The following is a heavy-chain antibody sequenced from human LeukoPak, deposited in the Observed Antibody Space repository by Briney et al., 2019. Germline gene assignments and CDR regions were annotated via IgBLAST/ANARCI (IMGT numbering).Heavy chain of an antibody. CDR2: IYHSGST. D-gene: IGHD4-17*01. CDR1: GYSISSGYY. Sequence: PSETLSLTCTVSGYSISSGYYWGWIRQPPGKGLEWIGSIYHSGSTYYNPSLKSRVTISVDTSKNQFSLKLSSVTAADTAVYYCARLHLYGDYNVGGDYWGRGTLVTVSS. J-gene: IGHJ4*02. CDR3: ARLHLYGDYNVGGDY. V-gene: IGHV4-38-2*02.